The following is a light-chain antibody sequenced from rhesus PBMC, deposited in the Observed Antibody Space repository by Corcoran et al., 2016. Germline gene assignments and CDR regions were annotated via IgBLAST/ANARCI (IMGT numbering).Light chain of an antibody. V-gene: IGKV1-69*01. CDR1: QGISNW. Sequence: DIQMTQSPSSLSASVGDRVTITCRASQGISNWLAWYQQKSGKAPKLLIYGASNLETGVPSRFSGSGSGTEFTLPISSLQPEDVATYYCQQHDNIPLTFGGGTKVDLK. CDR3: QQHDNIPLT. J-gene: IGKJ4*01. CDR2: GAS.